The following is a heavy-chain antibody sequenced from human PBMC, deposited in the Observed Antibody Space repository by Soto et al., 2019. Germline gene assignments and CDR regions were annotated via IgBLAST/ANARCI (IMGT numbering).Heavy chain of an antibody. CDR2: ISAYNGNT. Sequence: ASVKVSCKASGYTFTIYGISWVRQAPGQGPEWMGWISAYNGNTNYAQKLQGRVTMTTDTSTSTAYMELRSLRSDDTAVYYCAIKHGDFGGVYYANWFDPWGQGTLVTVSS. CDR3: AIKHGDFGGVYYANWFDP. CDR1: GYTFTIYG. D-gene: IGHD3-3*01. V-gene: IGHV1-18*01. J-gene: IGHJ5*02.